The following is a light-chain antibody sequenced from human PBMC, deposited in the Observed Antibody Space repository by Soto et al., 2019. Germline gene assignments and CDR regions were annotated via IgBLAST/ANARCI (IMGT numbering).Light chain of an antibody. CDR1: QNINTY. V-gene: IGKV1-39*01. Sequence: DIQMTQSPSSLSASVGDRVTITCRASQNINTYLNWYQQRPGRAPKLLIYAASSLHSGVPSRFSGSGSGTDFSRTIGTLHAEDFATYYGQQSYIPPRTFGGGTKVEIK. CDR2: AAS. J-gene: IGKJ4*01. CDR3: QQSYIPPRT.